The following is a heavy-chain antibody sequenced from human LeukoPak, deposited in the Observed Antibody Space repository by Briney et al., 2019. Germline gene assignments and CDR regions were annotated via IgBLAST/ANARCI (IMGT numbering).Heavy chain of an antibody. J-gene: IGHJ5*02. Sequence: SETLSLTCTVSGGSISSYFWSWIRQPAGKGLEWIGHMYTSGSTNYNPSLKSRVTMSIDTSKNEFSLKMTSVTAADTAVYYCARQKTPVTSFDPWGQGTLVTVSS. CDR1: GGSISSYF. CDR3: ARQKTPVTSFDP. CDR2: MYTSGST. V-gene: IGHV4-4*07.